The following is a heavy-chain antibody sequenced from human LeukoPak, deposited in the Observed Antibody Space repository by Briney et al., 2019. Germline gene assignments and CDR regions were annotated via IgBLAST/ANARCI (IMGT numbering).Heavy chain of an antibody. Sequence: VASVKASFKTSGYIFTDYYKHWLRQVPGQGLEWLRRINPDSGCTTYAQNFQERVTMTRDTSIRTAYIDLSRFRFDVTAVYYCAREIWGEGRLDPWGQGTVVIVSS. J-gene: IGHJ5*02. V-gene: IGHV1-2*06. CDR3: AREIWGEGRLDP. CDR2: INPDSGCT. CDR1: GYIFTDYY. D-gene: IGHD3-10*01.